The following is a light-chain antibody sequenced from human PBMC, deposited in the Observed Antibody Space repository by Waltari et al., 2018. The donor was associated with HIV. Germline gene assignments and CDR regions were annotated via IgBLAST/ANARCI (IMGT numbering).Light chain of an antibody. CDR1: QSISSY. J-gene: IGKJ4*01. V-gene: IGKV1-39*01. CDR2: AAS. CDR3: QQSYSIPKV. Sequence: DIQMTQSPSSLSASVGDRVTITCRASQSISSYVNWYQQKPGKAPKLLIYAASSLQSGVPSRFSGSGSGTEFTLTISSLQPEDIATYYCQQSYSIPKVFGGGTKVEIK.